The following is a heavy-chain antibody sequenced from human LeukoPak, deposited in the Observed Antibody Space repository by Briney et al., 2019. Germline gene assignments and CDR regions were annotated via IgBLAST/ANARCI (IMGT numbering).Heavy chain of an antibody. J-gene: IGHJ4*02. D-gene: IGHD3-3*01. CDR3: ARDLSIFGVETMYYFDY. CDR2: INPSGGST. CDR1: GYTFTSYY. Sequence: ASVKVSCKASGYTFTSYYMHWVRQAPGQGLEWMGIINPSGGSTSYAQKFQGRVTMTRDTSTSTVYMELSSLRSEDTAVYYCARDLSIFGVETMYYFDYWGQGTLVTVSS. V-gene: IGHV1-46*01.